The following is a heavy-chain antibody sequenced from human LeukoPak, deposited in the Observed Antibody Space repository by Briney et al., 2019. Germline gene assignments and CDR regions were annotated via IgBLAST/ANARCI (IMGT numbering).Heavy chain of an antibody. J-gene: IGHJ4*02. CDR2: IFPTGGEI. V-gene: IGHV3-23*01. Sequence: PGGSLRLSCGASGFTFSTFALIWVRQPPAKGLEWVSSIFPTGGEIHYPHSVRGRFTISRDNSKSTLSLQMNSLRGEDTAIYYCATYRQVLLPFESWGQGTLVTVSS. D-gene: IGHD2-8*02. CDR3: ATYRQVLLPFES. CDR1: GFTFSTFA.